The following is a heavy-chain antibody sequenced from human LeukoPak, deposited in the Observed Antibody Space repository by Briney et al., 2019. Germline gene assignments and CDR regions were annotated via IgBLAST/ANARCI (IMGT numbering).Heavy chain of an antibody. CDR3: ARDRITMVRGVIRYYFDY. J-gene: IGHJ4*02. CDR2: ISSSGSTI. Sequence: PGGSLRLSCAASGFTFSSYTMNWVRQAPGKGLEWLSYISSSGSTIYYADSVKGRFTISRDNAKNPLYLQMNSLRAEDTAVYYCARDRITMVRGVIRYYFDYWGQGTLVTVSS. D-gene: IGHD3-10*01. CDR1: GFTFSSYT. V-gene: IGHV3-48*01.